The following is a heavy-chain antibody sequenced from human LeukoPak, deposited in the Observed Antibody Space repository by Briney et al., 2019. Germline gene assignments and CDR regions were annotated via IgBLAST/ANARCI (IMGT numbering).Heavy chain of an antibody. CDR3: ARDDENSSGWYVSPGPVYYFDY. V-gene: IGHV1-3*01. J-gene: IGHJ4*02. CDR1: GYTFTSYA. CDR2: INAGNGNT. Sequence: GASVTVSCKASGYTFTSYAMHWVRQAPGQRLEWMGWINAGNGNTKYSQKFQGRVTITRDTSASTAYMELSSLRSEDTAVYYCARDDENSSGWYVSPGPVYYFDYWGQGTLVTVSS. D-gene: IGHD6-19*01.